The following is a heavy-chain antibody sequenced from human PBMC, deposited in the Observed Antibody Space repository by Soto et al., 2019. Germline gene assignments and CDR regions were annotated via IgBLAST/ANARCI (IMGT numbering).Heavy chain of an antibody. D-gene: IGHD3-22*01. J-gene: IGHJ5*02. CDR2: ISSSSSYI. Sequence: GGSLRLSCASSGFTFISYSMKWFRQAPGKGLEWVSSISSSSSYIHYADSVKGRFTISRDNAKNSLYLQMNSLRVEDTAVYYCARAPSSGYYYVWFDPWGQGTLVTVSS. CDR1: GFTFISYS. V-gene: IGHV3-21*01. CDR3: ARAPSSGYYYVWFDP.